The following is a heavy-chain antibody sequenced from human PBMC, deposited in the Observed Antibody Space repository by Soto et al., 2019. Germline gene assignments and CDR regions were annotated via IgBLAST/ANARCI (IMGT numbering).Heavy chain of an antibody. J-gene: IGHJ5*02. D-gene: IGHD3-3*02. Sequence: GGSLRLSXAASGFNFANFGMSWVRQAPGKGLQWVASITHNNGATYYADSVKGRFSVSRDNSRNVMYLQMKGLGVDDTAVYFCARNPRSDIFGVRNIVENWFDPWGQGSQVTSPQ. CDR3: ARNPRSDIFGVRNIVENWFDP. V-gene: IGHV3-23*01. CDR2: ITHNNGAT. CDR1: GFNFANFG.